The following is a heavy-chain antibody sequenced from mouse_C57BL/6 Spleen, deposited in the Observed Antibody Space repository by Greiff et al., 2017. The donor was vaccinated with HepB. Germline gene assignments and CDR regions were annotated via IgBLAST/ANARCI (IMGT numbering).Heavy chain of an antibody. CDR3: ARDLITTVVVPLGYFDV. J-gene: IGHJ1*03. D-gene: IGHD1-1*01. V-gene: IGHV3-6*01. CDR2: ISYDGSN. CDR1: GYSITSGYY. Sequence: EVKLMESGPGLVKPSQSLSLTCSVTGYSITSGYYWNWIRQFPGNKLEWMGYISYDGSNNYNPSLKNRISITRDTSKNQFFLKLNSVTTEDTATYYCARDLITTVVVPLGYFDVWGTGTTVTVSS.